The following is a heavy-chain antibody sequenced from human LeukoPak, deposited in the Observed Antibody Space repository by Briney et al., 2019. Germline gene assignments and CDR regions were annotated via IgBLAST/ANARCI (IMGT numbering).Heavy chain of an antibody. J-gene: IGHJ3*02. V-gene: IGHV1-18*01. CDR1: GYTFTSYG. CDR2: ISAYNGNT. D-gene: IGHD4-17*01. Sequence: ASVKVSCKASGYTFTSYGISWVRRAPGRGLEWMGWISAYNGNTNYAQKLQGRVTMTTDTSTSTAYMELRSLRSDDTAVYYCARSSGLYGDYDDDAFDIWGQGTMVTVSS. CDR3: ARSSGLYGDYDDDAFDI.